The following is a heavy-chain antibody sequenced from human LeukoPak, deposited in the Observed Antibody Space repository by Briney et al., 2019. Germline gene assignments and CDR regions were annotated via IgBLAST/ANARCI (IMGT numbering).Heavy chain of an antibody. CDR1: GYTFTNYY. CDR2: ISPSGAST. CDR3: ARVEGEPRDYYYYMDV. V-gene: IGHV1-46*01. D-gene: IGHD1-1*01. J-gene: IGHJ6*03. Sequence: EASVKVSCKASGYTFTNYYMHWVRQAPGQGLEWMGMISPSGASTSYAQKFQGRVTMTRDVSTSTVYMELSSLRSEDTAVYYCARVEGEPRDYYYYMDVWGKGTTVTVSS.